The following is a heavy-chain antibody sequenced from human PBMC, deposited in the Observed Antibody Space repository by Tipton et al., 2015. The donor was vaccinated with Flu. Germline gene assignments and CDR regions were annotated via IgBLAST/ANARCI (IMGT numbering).Heavy chain of an antibody. Sequence: QLVQSGAEVKKPGASVKVSCKASGYSFTSYGISWVRQAPGQGLELMGWIRAYNGNTHYAQKLQGRVTMTTDTSTSTTYMELRILRSDDTAVYYCARNNGYSNVLDYFDYWGQGTLVTVSS. CDR2: IRAYNGNT. CDR3: ARNNGYSNVLDYFDY. J-gene: IGHJ4*02. D-gene: IGHD5-18*01. CDR1: GYSFTSYG. V-gene: IGHV1-18*01.